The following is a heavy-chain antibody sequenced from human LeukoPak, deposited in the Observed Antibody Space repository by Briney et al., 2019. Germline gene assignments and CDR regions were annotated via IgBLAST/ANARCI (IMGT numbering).Heavy chain of an antibody. D-gene: IGHD3-22*01. CDR2: ISGSGGST. Sequence: GGSLRLPCAASGFTFSSYAMSWVRQAPGKGLEWVSAISGSGGSTYYADSVKGRFTISRDNSKNTLYLQMNSLRAEDTAVYYCAKDSYDSSGYSDYWGQGTLVTVSS. CDR1: GFTFSSYA. J-gene: IGHJ4*02. V-gene: IGHV3-23*01. CDR3: AKDSYDSSGYSDY.